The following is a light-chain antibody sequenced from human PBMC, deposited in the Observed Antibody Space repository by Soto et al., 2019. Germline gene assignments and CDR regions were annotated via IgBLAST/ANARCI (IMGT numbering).Light chain of an antibody. CDR2: GNN. CDR1: SSNIGAGYD. J-gene: IGLJ2*01. CDR3: QSYDNSLRVRV. Sequence: QSVLTQPPSVSGAPGQRVTISCTGSSSNIGAGYDVHWYQQLPGTAPKLLIYGNNNRPSGVPDRFSGSKSGTSASLAITGLQAEDEADYYCQSYDNSLRVRVFGGGTKLTVL. V-gene: IGLV1-40*01.